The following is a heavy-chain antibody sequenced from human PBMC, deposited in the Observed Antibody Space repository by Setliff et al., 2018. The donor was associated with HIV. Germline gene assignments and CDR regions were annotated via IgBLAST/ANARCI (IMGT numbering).Heavy chain of an antibody. CDR3: ARLGRAIDDGGSSLRLDF. CDR2: ISSSGTT. V-gene: IGHV4-4*09. D-gene: IGHD2-15*01. Sequence: TLSLTCVVSDDSFSNYDWTWIRQPPGKALQWIGYISSSGTTNYNPSLRSRVTISIETSNTHFSLWLRSVTAADTATYFCARLGRAIDDGGSSLRLDFWGQGMLVTVSS. CDR1: DDSFSNYD. J-gene: IGHJ4*02.